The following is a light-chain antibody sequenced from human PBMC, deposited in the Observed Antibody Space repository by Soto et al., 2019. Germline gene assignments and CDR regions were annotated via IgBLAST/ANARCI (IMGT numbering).Light chain of an antibody. J-gene: IGKJ4*01. CDR3: QQYRISTPVT. CDR1: QSLNSN. V-gene: IGKV3-15*01. Sequence: EVVMTQSPATLSVSPGERATLSCRASQSLNSNLAWYRQKPGQAPRLLIYDASTRATGIPARFSGSGSGTEFTLTISSLRSEDFAVYYCQQYRISTPVTFGGGTKLEI. CDR2: DAS.